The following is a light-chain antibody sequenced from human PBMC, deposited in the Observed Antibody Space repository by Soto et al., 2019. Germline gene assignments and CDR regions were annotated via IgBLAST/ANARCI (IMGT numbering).Light chain of an antibody. J-gene: IGKJ1*01. CDR1: QSISSW. CDR2: DAS. V-gene: IGKV1-5*01. CDR3: QQYNSYAWT. Sequence: DIQMTQSPSTLSASVGDRVTITCRASQSISSWLAWYQQKPGKAPKLLIYDASSLESGVPPRFSGSGSGTEFTLTINSLQPDDFATYYCQQYNSYAWTFGQGTKVDIK.